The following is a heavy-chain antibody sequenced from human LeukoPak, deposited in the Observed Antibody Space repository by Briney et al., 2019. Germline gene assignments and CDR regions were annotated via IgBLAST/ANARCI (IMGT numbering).Heavy chain of an antibody. D-gene: IGHD3-3*01. J-gene: IGHJ4*02. Sequence: ASVKASCKASGYTFTGYYMHWVRQAPGQGLEWMGRINPNSGGTNYAQKFQGRVTMTRDTSISTAYMELSRLRSDDTAVYYCARVRITIFGVVTALDYWGQGTLVTVSS. V-gene: IGHV1-2*06. CDR1: GYTFTGYY. CDR2: INPNSGGT. CDR3: ARVRITIFGVVTALDY.